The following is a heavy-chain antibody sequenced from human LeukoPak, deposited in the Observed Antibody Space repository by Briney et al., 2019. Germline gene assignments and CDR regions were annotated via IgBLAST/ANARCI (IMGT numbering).Heavy chain of an antibody. J-gene: IGHJ4*02. CDR2: ISSGSNAI. V-gene: IGHV3-48*02. CDR1: GFPFNEHH. Sequence: GGSLRLSCAGSGFPFNEHHMNWARQAPGKGLEWILYISSGSNAIYYADSVKGRFTISRDNAKNSLYLHMNSLRDEDTAVYYCARDRPNWGIDCWGQGTLVTVSS. D-gene: IGHD7-27*01. CDR3: ARDRPNWGIDC.